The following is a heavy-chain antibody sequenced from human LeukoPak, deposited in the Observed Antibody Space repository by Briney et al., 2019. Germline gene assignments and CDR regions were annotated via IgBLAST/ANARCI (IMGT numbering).Heavy chain of an antibody. CDR1: GGSFSGYY. Sequence: SETLSLTCAVYGGSFSGYYWSWIRQPPGKGLEWIGEINHSGSTNYNPSLKSRVTISVHTSKNQFSLKLSSVTAADTAVYYCARVLDSSGWYRQYYYYYGMDVWGQGTTVTVSS. D-gene: IGHD6-19*01. CDR3: ARVLDSSGWYRQYYYYYGMDV. V-gene: IGHV4-34*01. CDR2: INHSGST. J-gene: IGHJ6*02.